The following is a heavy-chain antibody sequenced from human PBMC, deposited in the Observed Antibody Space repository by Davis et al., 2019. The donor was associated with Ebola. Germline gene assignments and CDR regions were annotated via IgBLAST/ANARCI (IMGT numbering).Heavy chain of an antibody. D-gene: IGHD6-13*01. CDR3: AKGTYSSY. V-gene: IGHV3-30*18. CDR2: ISYDGSNK. CDR1: GFTFSSYG. J-gene: IGHJ4*02. Sequence: LKISCAASGFTFSSYGMHWVRQAPGKGLEWVAVISYDGSNKYYADSVKGRFTISRDNSKNTLYLQMNSLRAEDTAVYYCAKGTYSSYWGQGTLVTVSS.